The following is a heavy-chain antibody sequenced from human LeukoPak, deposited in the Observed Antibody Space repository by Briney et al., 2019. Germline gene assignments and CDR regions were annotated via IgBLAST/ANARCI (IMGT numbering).Heavy chain of an antibody. CDR3: AKDRDFWSGYRYYFDY. CDR1: GFTFSSYG. D-gene: IGHD3-3*01. Sequence: GGSLRLSCAASGFTFSSYGMYWVRQAPGKGLEWVAVISYDGSNKYYADSVKGRFTISRDNSKNTLYLQMNSLRAEDTAVYYCAKDRDFWSGYRYYFDYWGQGTLVTVPT. V-gene: IGHV3-30*18. CDR2: ISYDGSNK. J-gene: IGHJ4*02.